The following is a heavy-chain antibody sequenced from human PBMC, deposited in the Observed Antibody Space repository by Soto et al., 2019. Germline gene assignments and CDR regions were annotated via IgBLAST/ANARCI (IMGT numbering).Heavy chain of an antibody. D-gene: IGHD2-15*01. CDR3: ARGRYCLTGRCFPNWFDS. Sequence: SETLSLTCSVSGDSISTVDYFWAWIRQPPGQALEYIGYIYKSATTYYNPSFESRVAISLDTSKSQFSLNVTSVTAADTAVYFCARGRYCLTGRCFPNWFDSWVQGTLVTVSS. CDR2: IYKSATT. V-gene: IGHV4-30-4*01. J-gene: IGHJ5*01. CDR1: GDSISTVDYF.